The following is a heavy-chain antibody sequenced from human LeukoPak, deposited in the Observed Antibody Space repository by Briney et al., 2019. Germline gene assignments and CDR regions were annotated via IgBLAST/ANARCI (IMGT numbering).Heavy chain of an antibody. CDR3: ARHSSSWIDY. J-gene: IGHJ4*02. D-gene: IGHD6-13*01. CDR2: IWYDGSNK. Sequence: GGSLRLSCAASGFTFSSYGMHWVRQAPGKGLEWVAVIWYDGSNKYYADSVKGRFTISRDNAKNSLYLQMNSLRAEDTAVYYCARHSSSWIDYWGQGTLVTVSS. V-gene: IGHV3-33*01. CDR1: GFTFSSYG.